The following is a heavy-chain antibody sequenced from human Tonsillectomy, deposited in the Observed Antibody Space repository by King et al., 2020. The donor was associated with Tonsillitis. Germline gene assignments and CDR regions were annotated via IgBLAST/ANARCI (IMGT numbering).Heavy chain of an antibody. V-gene: IGHV3-21*01. D-gene: IGHD3-10*01. J-gene: IGHJ4*02. CDR2: ISSSSTYI. CDR3: AKSENSGTVIDC. Sequence: VQLVESGGGLVKPGGSLRLSCAASGFTFSGYSLNWVRQAPGKGLEWVSSISSSSTYIYYADSVKGRFTISRDNAKNSLYLQMSSLRAEDTAVYYCAKSENSGTVIDCWGQGTLVTVAS. CDR1: GFTFSGYS.